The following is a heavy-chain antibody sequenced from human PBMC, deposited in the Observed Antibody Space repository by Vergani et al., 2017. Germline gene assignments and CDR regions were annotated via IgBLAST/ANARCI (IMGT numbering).Heavy chain of an antibody. V-gene: IGHV4-61*02. D-gene: IGHD1-26*01. J-gene: IGHJ4*02. CDR3: ARDVSYSGSYYGGRVVSDYFDY. CDR2: IYTSGST. Sequence: QVQLQESGPGLVKPSQTLSLTCTVSGGPISSGSYYWSWIRQPAGKGLEWIGRIYTSGSTNYNPSLKSRVTMSVDTSKNQFSLKLSSVTAADTAVYYCARDVSYSGSYYGGRVVSDYFDYWGQGTLVTVSS. CDR1: GGPISSGSYY.